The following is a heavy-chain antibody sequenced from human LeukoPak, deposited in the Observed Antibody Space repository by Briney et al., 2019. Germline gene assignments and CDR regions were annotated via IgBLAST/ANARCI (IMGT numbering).Heavy chain of an antibody. CDR3: ARAYYDILTGYSWYFDY. CDR1: GGTFSSYA. J-gene: IGHJ4*02. CDR2: IIPILGIA. D-gene: IGHD3-9*01. V-gene: IGHV1-69*04. Sequence: ASVKVSCKASGGTFSSYAISWVRQAPGQGLEWMGRIIPILGIANYAQKLQGRVTMTTDTSTSTAYMELRSLRSDDTAVYYCARAYYDILTGYSWYFDYWGQGTLVTVSS.